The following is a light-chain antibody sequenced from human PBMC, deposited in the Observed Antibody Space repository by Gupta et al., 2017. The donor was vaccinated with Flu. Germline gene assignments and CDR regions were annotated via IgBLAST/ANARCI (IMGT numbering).Light chain of an antibody. CDR1: SSIAGRGAH. J-gene: IGLJ3*02. V-gene: IGLV1-40*01. CDR2: DNR. CDR3: QSYDSSRSVRV. Sequence: VTTSTTSSSSIAGRGAHVYRYRPGPAPTPMLLLDDNRNRRSAVPDRFSGSKSATSASLTITGLQAEDEADYYCQSYDSSRSVRVFGGGTKLTVL.